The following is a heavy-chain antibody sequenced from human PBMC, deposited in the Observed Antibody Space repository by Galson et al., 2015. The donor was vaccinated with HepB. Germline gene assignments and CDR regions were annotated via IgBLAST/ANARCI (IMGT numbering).Heavy chain of an antibody. CDR1: GGSISSGGYY. Sequence: TLSLTCTVSGGSISSGGYYWSWIRQHPGKGLEWIGYIYYSGSTYYNPSLKSRVTISVDTSKNQFSPKLSSVTAADTAVYYCARGVPYNPKDLYYFDYWGQGTLVTVSS. CDR3: ARGVPYNPKDLYYFDY. CDR2: IYYSGST. V-gene: IGHV4-31*03. J-gene: IGHJ4*02. D-gene: IGHD1-1*01.